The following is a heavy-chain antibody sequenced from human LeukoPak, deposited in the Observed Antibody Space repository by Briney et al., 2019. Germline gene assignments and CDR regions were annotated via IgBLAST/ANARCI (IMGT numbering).Heavy chain of an antibody. CDR2: INPNSGGT. CDR1: GYTFTGYY. V-gene: IGHV1-2*02. D-gene: IGHD3-10*01. J-gene: IGHJ4*02. CDR3: ARDLLWFGESHEYYFDY. Sequence: VASVKVSCKASGYTFTGYYMHWVRQAPGQGLEWMGWINPNSGGTNYAQKFQGRVTMTRDTSISTAYMELSRLRSDDTAVYYCARDLLWFGESHEYYFDYWGQGTLVTVSS.